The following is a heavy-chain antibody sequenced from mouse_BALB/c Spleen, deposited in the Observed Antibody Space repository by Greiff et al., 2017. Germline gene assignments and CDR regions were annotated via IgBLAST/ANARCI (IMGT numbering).Heavy chain of an antibody. Sequence: DVQLVESGGGLVKPGGSLKLSCAASGFTFSSYAMSWVRQTPEKRLEWVASISSGGSTYYPDSVKGRFTISRDNARNILYLQMSSLRSEDTAMYYCAREVDYYGTPFAYWGQGTLVTVSA. CDR2: ISSGGST. D-gene: IGHD1-1*01. J-gene: IGHJ3*01. V-gene: IGHV5-6-5*01. CDR1: GFTFSSYA. CDR3: AREVDYYGTPFAY.